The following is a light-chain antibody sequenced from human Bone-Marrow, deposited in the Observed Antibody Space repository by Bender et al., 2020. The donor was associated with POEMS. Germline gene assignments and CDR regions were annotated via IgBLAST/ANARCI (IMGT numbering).Light chain of an antibody. Sequence: QSALAQPASASGSPGQSITISCTGTSSDVGAHNLVSWYQQHPGKAPKLMIFDVTDRAAGVSSRFSGSKSRNTASLTISGLQSEDEADYYCSSYSYSSTVLFGGGTKLTVL. CDR3: SSYSYSSTVL. V-gene: IGLV2-14*03. CDR2: DVT. J-gene: IGLJ2*01. CDR1: SSDVGAHNL.